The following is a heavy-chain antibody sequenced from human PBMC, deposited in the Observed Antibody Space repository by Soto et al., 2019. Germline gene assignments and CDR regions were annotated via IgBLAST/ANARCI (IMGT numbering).Heavy chain of an antibody. J-gene: IGHJ6*02. Sequence: EASVKVSCKASGYTFTSYGISWVRQAPGQGLEWMGWISAYNGNTNYAQKLQGRVTMTTDTSTSTAYMELRSLRSDDTAVYYCARDEYSSSSFYYYYGMDVWGQGTTVTVSS. CDR1: GYTFTSYG. D-gene: IGHD6-6*01. CDR2: ISAYNGNT. V-gene: IGHV1-18*04. CDR3: ARDEYSSSSFYYYYGMDV.